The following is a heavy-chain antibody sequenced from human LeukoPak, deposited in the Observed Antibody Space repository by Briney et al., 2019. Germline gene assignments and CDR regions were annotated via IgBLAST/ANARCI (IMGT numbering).Heavy chain of an antibody. CDR1: GYTFTGYY. CDR3: ARVFEVDSRSWYYFDY. CDR2: INPNSGGT. V-gene: IGHV1-2*02. D-gene: IGHD6-13*01. J-gene: IGHJ4*02. Sequence: ASVKVSCKASGYTFTGYYMHWVRQAPGQGLEWMGWINPNSGGTNYAQKFQGRVTMTRDTSISTAYMELSRLRSDDTAVYYCARVFEVDSRSWYYFDYWGQGTLVTVSS.